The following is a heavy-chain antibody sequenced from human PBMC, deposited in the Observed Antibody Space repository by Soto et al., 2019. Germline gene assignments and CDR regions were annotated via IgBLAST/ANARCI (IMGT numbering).Heavy chain of an antibody. V-gene: IGHV3-73*01. J-gene: IGHJ4*02. CDR1: GFNFSGSG. CDR2: SRSKANSYAT. CDR3: TRQWAGLDY. Sequence: GGSLRISGAASGFNFSGSGMHWVRQASGKGLEWVGRSRSKANSYATAYAASVKGRFTISRDDSKNTAYLQMNSLKTEDTAVYYCTRQWAGLDYWGQGTLVTVSS. D-gene: IGHD6-19*01.